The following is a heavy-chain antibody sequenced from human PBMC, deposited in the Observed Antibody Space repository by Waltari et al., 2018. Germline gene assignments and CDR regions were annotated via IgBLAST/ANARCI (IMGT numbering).Heavy chain of an antibody. J-gene: IGHJ6*02. Sequence: QVQLQQWGAGLLQSSETLSLTCAVYGGSCSGYYWGWVRRPPGKGLEWIGEINHAGYTNHNPSLRSRVTMSADTSKSQFSLKLNSVTAADTAVYYCVRLEDCTGPGGHCYSGDPFALDVWGQGTTVTVSS. CDR3: VRLEDCTGPGGHCYSGDPFALDV. CDR2: INHAGYT. D-gene: IGHD2-15*01. V-gene: IGHV4-34*02. CDR1: GGSCSGYY.